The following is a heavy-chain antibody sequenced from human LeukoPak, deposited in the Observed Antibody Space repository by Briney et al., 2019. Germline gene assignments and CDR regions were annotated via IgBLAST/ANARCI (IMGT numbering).Heavy chain of an antibody. CDR2: ISIGGDTT. CDR1: GFTFSSHG. Sequence: GGSLRPSCAASGFTFSSHGMCWVRQAPGRGLEWVSSISIGGDTTYSDSVKGRFTISRDNSKNTLYLQLDSLRAEDTAIYYCAKEIRPNDCWGQGTLVTVSS. CDR3: AKEIRPNDC. J-gene: IGHJ4*02. D-gene: IGHD4-17*01. V-gene: IGHV3-23*01.